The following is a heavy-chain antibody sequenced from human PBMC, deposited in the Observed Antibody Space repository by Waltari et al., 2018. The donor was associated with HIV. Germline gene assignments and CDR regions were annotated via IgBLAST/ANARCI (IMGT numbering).Heavy chain of an antibody. V-gene: IGHV4-61*02. D-gene: IGHD3-10*01. Sequence: QVQLQESGPGLVRPSQTLSLTSGSYYWSWIRQPAGKELEWIGRVYTSGNTDYNPSLRSRVTLSVDTSNNQFSLKLSSLTAADTAVYYCVRALDYYESGSFPWWFFDLWGRGTLVTVSS. CDR1: SYY. J-gene: IGHJ2*01. CDR3: VRALDYYESGSFPWWFFDL. CDR2: VYTSGNT.